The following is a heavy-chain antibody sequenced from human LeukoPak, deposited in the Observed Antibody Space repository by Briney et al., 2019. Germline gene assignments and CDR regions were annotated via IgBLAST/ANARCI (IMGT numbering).Heavy chain of an antibody. CDR3: ARATSNHWFDP. Sequence: SETLSLTCTVSGGSISSYYWSWIRQPPGKGLEWIGYIYYSGSTNYNPSLKSRVTISVDTSKNQFSLKLSSVTAADTAVYYCARATSNHWFDPWGQGTLVTVSS. CDR2: IYYSGST. D-gene: IGHD1-14*01. V-gene: IGHV4-59*08. CDR1: GGSISSYY. J-gene: IGHJ5*02.